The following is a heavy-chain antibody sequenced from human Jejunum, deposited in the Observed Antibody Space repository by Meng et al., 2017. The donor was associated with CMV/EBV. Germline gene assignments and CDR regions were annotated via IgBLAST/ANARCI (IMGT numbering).Heavy chain of an antibody. D-gene: IGHD4-11*01. CDR1: GFTLSSFT. J-gene: IGHJ4*02. CDR3: ARDYTNYPYYFDY. V-gene: IGHV3-48*04. CDR2: INSRSSTK. Sequence: SGFTLSSFTMNWVRQAPGKGLEWVSYINSRSSTKTYADSVRGRFTISRDNAKNSVYLQMSNLRAEDTAVYYCARDYTNYPYYFDYWGQGTVVTVSS.